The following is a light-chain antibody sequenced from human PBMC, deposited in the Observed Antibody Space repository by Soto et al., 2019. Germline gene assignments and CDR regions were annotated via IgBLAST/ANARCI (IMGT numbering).Light chain of an antibody. CDR3: QQFGRSPPSST. CDR2: GAS. CDR1: QRVSSNY. J-gene: IGKJ1*01. Sequence: ETVLTQSPGTLYLSPGERATLSCRASQRVSSNYLAWYQQKPGQAPRLLIYGASTRATGIPDRFSGSGSGTDFTLTISRLEPEELAVYYCQQFGRSPPSSTFGHGTKVEIK. V-gene: IGKV3-20*01.